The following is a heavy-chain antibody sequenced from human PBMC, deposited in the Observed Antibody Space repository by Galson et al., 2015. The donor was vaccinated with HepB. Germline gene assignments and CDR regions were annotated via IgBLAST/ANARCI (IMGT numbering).Heavy chain of an antibody. CDR1: GGSVSSGSYY. CDR2: IYYSGSA. J-gene: IGHJ4*02. D-gene: IGHD5-12*01. V-gene: IGHV4-61*01. CDR3: AIRGYSGYDYIDY. Sequence: ETLSLTCTVSGGSVSSGSYYWSWIRQPPGKGLEWIGYIYYSGSANYNPSLKSRVTISVDTSKNQFSLKLSSVTAADTAVYYCAIRGYSGYDYIDYWGQGTLVTVSS.